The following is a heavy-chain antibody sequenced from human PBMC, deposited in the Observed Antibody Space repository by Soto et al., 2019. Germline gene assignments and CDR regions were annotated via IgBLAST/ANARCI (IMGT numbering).Heavy chain of an antibody. CDR2: IYQSGST. D-gene: IGHD3-22*01. Sequence: QLQLQESGSGLVKPSQTLSLTCVVSGATVNSGGYSWSWIRQSPGKGLEWMGYIYQSGSTYYNPSLQSRVTITLHRSKNPFSLKLISGSAACTAVYYCATESRSSRYESSGYSQYWYFDFWGRGTRVTVSS. V-gene: IGHV4-30-2*06. CDR1: GATVNSGGYS. J-gene: IGHJ2*01. CDR3: ATESRSSRYESSGYSQYWYFDF.